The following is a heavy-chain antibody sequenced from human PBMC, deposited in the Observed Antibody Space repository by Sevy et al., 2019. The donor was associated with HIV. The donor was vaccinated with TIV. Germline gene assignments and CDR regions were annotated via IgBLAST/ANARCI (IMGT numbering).Heavy chain of an antibody. CDR2: IYPGDSDI. J-gene: IGHJ6*02. D-gene: IGHD1-1*01. CDR3: ARFPATVNSGNYNCSRMDV. CDR1: GYSFSSHW. V-gene: IGHV5-51*01. Sequence: GGSLRLSCKGSGYSFSSHWIGWVRQMPGRGLEWMGIIYPGDSDIRYSPSFQGQVTLSAATSIDTAYLQRRSLKASDNTVYYCARFPATVNSGNYNCSRMDVWGQGTTVTVSS.